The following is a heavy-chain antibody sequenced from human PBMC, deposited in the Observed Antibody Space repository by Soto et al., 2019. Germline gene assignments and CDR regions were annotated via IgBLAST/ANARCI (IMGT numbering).Heavy chain of an antibody. J-gene: IGHJ4*02. CDR1: GGSISSGGYS. D-gene: IGHD1-26*01. V-gene: IGHV4-30-2*01. Sequence: TSETLSLTCAVSGGSISSGGYSWSWIRQPPGKGLEWIGYIYHSGSTYYNPSLKSRVTISVDRSKNQFPLKLSSVTAADTAVYYCARGSPFHWGQGTLVTVSS. CDR2: IYHSGST. CDR3: ARGSPFH.